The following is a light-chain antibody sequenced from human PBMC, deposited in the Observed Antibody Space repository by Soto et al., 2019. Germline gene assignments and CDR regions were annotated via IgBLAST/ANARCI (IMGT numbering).Light chain of an antibody. J-gene: IGKJ1*01. V-gene: IGKV3-20*01. CDR3: QQYTGYPWT. CDR1: QSVSSNY. CDR2: AAS. Sequence: EVVLTQSPGTLSLSPGERATLSCRASQSVSSNYLAWYQHKPGQAPRLLIYAASSRATGIPDRFSGSGSGTDFTLTISRLEPEDFAVDYCQQYTGYPWTFGQGTQVEIK.